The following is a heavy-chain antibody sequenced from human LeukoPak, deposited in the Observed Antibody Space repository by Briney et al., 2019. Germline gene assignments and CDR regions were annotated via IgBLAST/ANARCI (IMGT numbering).Heavy chain of an antibody. J-gene: IGHJ3*01. CDR1: GDSINNNNYY. D-gene: IGHD3-3*01. CDR2: IYYNGRT. V-gene: IGHV4-39*01. Sequence: SETLSLTCTVSGDSINNNNYYWGWIRRPPGKGLEWIGNIYYNGRTYYSPSLKSRGTISVDTSNNQFSLKLSSVTAADTAVYYCARITDRTIFGEIMHGFDLWGQGTPVTVSS. CDR3: ARITDRTIFGEIMHGFDL.